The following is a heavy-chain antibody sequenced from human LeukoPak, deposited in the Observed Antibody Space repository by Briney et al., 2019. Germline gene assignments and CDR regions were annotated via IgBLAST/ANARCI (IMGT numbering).Heavy chain of an antibody. V-gene: IGHV1-2*02. CDR2: IHPRTGVT. CDR1: GYSFADYY. J-gene: IGHJ3*02. D-gene: IGHD3-10*01. CDR3: EKALLVPDDGSDI. Sequence: ASVKVSCKASGYSFADYYIHWVRQAPGQGLEWLGWIHPRTGVTNFAPKFQGRVTMTAFMSIGTIYLDLSRLRSDDTALYYCEKALLVPDDGSDIWGRGTLITVAT.